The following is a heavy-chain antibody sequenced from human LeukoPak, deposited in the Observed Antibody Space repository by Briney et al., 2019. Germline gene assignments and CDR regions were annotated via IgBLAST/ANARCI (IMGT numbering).Heavy chain of an antibody. CDR3: AKDLDIVATITGN. D-gene: IGHD5-12*01. CDR1: GFIFSSYA. V-gene: IGHV3-23*01. CDR2: ISGSGGST. J-gene: IGHJ4*02. Sequence: PGGSLRLSCAASGFIFSSYAMSWVRQAPGKGLEWVSTISGSGGSTYHADSVKGRFTISRDNSKNTLYLQMNSLRAEDTAVYYCAKDLDIVATITGNWGQGTLVTVSS.